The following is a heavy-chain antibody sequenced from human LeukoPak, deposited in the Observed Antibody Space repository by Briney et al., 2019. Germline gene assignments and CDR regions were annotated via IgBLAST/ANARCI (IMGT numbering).Heavy chain of an antibody. CDR1: GFTFSSYA. V-gene: IGHV3-30-3*01. Sequence: PGRSLRLSCAASGFTFSSYAMHWVRQAPGKGLEWVAVISYDGSNKYYADSVKGRFTISRGNSKNTLYLQMNSLRAEDTAVYYCVTYGDAITWGQGTLVTVSS. CDR3: VTYGDAIT. D-gene: IGHD4-17*01. J-gene: IGHJ5*02. CDR2: ISYDGSNK.